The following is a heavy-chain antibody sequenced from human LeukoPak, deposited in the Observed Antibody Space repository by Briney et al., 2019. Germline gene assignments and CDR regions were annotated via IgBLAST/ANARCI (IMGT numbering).Heavy chain of an antibody. CDR2: INHSGST. Sequence: PSETLTLTCAVYGGSFSGYYWCWIRQPPGKGLEWIGEINHSGSTNYNPSLKSRVTISVDTSKNQFSLKLSSVTAADTAVYYCARVEDRGSYYKYYGMDVWGQGTTVTVSS. CDR1: GGSFSGYY. D-gene: IGHD1-26*01. J-gene: IGHJ6*02. CDR3: ARVEDRGSYYKYYGMDV. V-gene: IGHV4-34*01.